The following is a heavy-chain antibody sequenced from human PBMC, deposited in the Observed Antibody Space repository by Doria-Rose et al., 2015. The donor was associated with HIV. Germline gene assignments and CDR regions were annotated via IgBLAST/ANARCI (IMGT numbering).Heavy chain of an antibody. CDR2: INQDGSEK. J-gene: IGHJ4*02. D-gene: IGHD3-10*01. CDR3: ARVISSNSHGSLDS. CDR1: GFIFSNSW. Sequence: VQLVQSGGLLVQPGGSLRLSCAASGFIFSNSWMSWVRQAPGKGQQWVANINQDGSEKYYVDSSRGRFTISRDNSKNSLFLEMNSLRADDTAVYYCARVISSNSHGSLDSWGQGTLVTVSS. V-gene: IGHV3-7*05.